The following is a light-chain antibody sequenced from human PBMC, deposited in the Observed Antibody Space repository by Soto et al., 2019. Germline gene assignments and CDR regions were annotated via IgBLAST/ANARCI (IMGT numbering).Light chain of an antibody. CDR3: HQYGSSPPYT. CDR1: QTIHNNY. V-gene: IGKV3-20*01. CDR2: GSS. J-gene: IGKJ2*01. Sequence: EVVLTQSPGTLSLSPGERATLSCRGSQTIHNNYLAWYQQRPGQAPRLLIYGSSDRATGIPDRFSGSGSGTDFTLTISTLEPEDFAVYYYHQYGSSPPYTFGQRTKLEI.